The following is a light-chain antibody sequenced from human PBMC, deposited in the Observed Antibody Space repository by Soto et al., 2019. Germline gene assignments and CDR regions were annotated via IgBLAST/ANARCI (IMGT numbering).Light chain of an antibody. CDR1: QSISNS. J-gene: IGKJ4*01. Sequence: EIVLTQSPATLSLSPGERATLSCRASQSISNSLAWYQQKPGQAPRLLIYGASNRATGIPARFSGSGSGTDFTLTISSLEPEDFAVYSGQQWSNWPPLTCGGGTKVEIK. V-gene: IGKV3-11*01. CDR2: GAS. CDR3: QQWSNWPPLT.